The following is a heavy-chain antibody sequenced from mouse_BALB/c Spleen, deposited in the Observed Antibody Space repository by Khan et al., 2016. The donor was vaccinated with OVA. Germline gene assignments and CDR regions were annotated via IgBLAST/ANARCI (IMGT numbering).Heavy chain of an antibody. CDR1: GYSFTLYY. V-gene: IGHV1-26*01. J-gene: IGHJ3*01. D-gene: IGHD2-14*01. CDR2: VNPNTGGS. Sequence: EVKLLESGPDLVKPGASVKISCKASGYSFTLYYMTWVKQSHGKSLEWIGRVNPNTGGSDYNQEFKGNAILTVDKSSNTAYMELHSLTSEDSAVYYCARGYDFFAYWGQGTLVTGSA. CDR3: ARGYDFFAY.